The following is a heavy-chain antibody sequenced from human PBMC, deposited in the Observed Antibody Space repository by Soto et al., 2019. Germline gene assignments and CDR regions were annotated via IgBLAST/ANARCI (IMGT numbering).Heavy chain of an antibody. CDR1: GGSISSGGYS. V-gene: IGHV4-30-2*01. Sequence: SETLSLTCAVSGGSISSGGYSWSWIRQPPGKGLEWIGYIYYSGSTYYNPSLKSRVTISVDRSKNQSSLKLSSVTAADTAVYYCARTSGNYYDSSAYFQHWGQGTLVTVSS. D-gene: IGHD3-22*01. CDR3: ARTSGNYYDSSAYFQH. CDR2: IYYSGST. J-gene: IGHJ1*01.